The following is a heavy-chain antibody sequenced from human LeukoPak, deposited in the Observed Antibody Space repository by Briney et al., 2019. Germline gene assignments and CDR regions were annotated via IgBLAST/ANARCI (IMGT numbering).Heavy chain of an antibody. CDR1: GFTFTNAW. J-gene: IGHJ4*02. Sequence: GSLSISCVASGFTFTNAWMTWVRQAPGKGLEWVGRIKSKADGGTTDYVASVKGRFIISRNDSKDTMYLQMNSLKIEDTGVYYCTTDKDFWGGYQDFWGQGILVSVSS. V-gene: IGHV3-15*01. CDR3: TTDKDFWGGYQDF. D-gene: IGHD3-3*01. CDR2: IKSKADGGTT.